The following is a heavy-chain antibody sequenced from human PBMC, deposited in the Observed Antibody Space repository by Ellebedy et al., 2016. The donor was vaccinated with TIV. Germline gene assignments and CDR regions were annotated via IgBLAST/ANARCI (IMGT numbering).Heavy chain of an antibody. D-gene: IGHD4-17*01. Sequence: GSLRLSCTVSGFSISSGYHWGWVRQAPGKGLEWIGSVYHSGITYYNPSLKSRVTLSVDTSMNQFSLKVTSVTAADTAVYFCAGDYGDTRNYFDFWGQGSLVTVSS. V-gene: IGHV4-38-2*02. CDR2: VYHSGIT. CDR1: GFSISSGYH. CDR3: AGDYGDTRNYFDF. J-gene: IGHJ4*02.